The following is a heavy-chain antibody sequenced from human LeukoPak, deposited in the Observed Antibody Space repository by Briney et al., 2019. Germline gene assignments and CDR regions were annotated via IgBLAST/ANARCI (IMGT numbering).Heavy chain of an antibody. Sequence: ASVKVSCKASGYTFTKYYMFWVRQAPGQGLEWMGRINPSSGGTNYAQKLQGRVTMTTDTSTSTAYMELRSLRSDDTAVYYCALSGSYAPFDYWGQGTLVTVSS. CDR2: INPSSGGT. D-gene: IGHD1-26*01. CDR3: ALSGSYAPFDY. J-gene: IGHJ4*02. V-gene: IGHV1-18*01. CDR1: GYTFTKYY.